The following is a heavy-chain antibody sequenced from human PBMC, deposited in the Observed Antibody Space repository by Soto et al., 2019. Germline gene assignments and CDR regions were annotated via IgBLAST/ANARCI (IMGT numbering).Heavy chain of an antibody. CDR3: ASLRIVVVVSPSPSAFDS. V-gene: IGHV4-39*01. J-gene: IGHJ4*02. D-gene: IGHD2-15*01. CDR1: CGSXGSDHYY. CDR2: IYYSGDT. Sequence: ASETLSPTWTVSCGSXGSDHYYWGWIRQSPGKGLEWIASIYYSGDTYFNPSLRSRVSISVDTSKNQFSLNVNSMTAADTAIYFCASLRIVVVVSPSPSAFDSXXXGTXV.